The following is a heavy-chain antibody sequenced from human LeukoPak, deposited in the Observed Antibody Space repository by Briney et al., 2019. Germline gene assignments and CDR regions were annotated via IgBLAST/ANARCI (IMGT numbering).Heavy chain of an antibody. V-gene: IGHV1-69*05. CDR1: GGTFSSYA. CDR2: IIPIFGTA. Sequence: ASVKVSCKASGGTFSSYAISWVRQAPGQGLEWMGRIIPIFGTANYAQKFQGRVTITTDESTSTAYMELSSLRSEDTAVYYCARVFYDSSGYDAFDIWGQGTMVTVSS. CDR3: ARVFYDSSGYDAFDI. D-gene: IGHD3-22*01. J-gene: IGHJ3*02.